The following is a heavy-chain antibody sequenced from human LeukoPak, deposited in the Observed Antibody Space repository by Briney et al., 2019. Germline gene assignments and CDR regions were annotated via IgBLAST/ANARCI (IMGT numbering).Heavy chain of an antibody. CDR1: GGSISSGDYY. CDR2: IYYSGST. J-gene: IGHJ5*02. CDR3: ARGGGRGTMVRGVIIFSWFDP. V-gene: IGHV4-30-4*01. Sequence: PSETPSLTCTVSGGSISSGDYYWSWIRQPPGKGLEWIGYIYYSGSTYYNPSLKSRVTISVDTSKNQFSLKLSSVTAADTAVYYCARGGGRGTMVRGVIIFSWFDPWGQGTLVTVSS. D-gene: IGHD3-10*01.